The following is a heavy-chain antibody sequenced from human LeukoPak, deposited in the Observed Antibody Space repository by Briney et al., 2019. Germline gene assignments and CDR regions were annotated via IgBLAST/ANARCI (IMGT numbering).Heavy chain of an antibody. D-gene: IGHD5-12*01. CDR1: GYTFTSYY. CDR2: INPSGGST. J-gene: IGHJ4*02. CDR3: VRHSGGYSGYNDY. Sequence: ASVKVSCKASGYTFTSYYMHWVRQAPGQGLEWTGIINPSGGSTSYAQKFQGRVTITRDMSTSTVYMELSSLKASDTAIYYCVRHSGGYSGYNDYWGQGALVTVSS. V-gene: IGHV1-46*01.